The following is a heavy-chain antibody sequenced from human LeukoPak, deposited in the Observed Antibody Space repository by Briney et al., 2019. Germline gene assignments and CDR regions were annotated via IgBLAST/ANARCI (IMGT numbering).Heavy chain of an antibody. J-gene: IGHJ5*01. CDR2: MYPGDSNS. D-gene: IGHD4-23*01. Sequence: GQPLNISCKGSGNNVSGYWIAWVGQLRGKGREWMGIMYPGDSNSRYSPSFQGQVTNSADKSINTAYLQWSSLKHSDSAMYYCARRTGGNSWWFDSWGQGTLVTVSS. CDR1: GNNVSGYW. CDR3: ARRTGGNSWWFDS. V-gene: IGHV5-51*01.